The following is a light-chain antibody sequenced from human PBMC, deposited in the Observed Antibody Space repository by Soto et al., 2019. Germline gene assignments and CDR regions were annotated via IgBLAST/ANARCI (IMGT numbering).Light chain of an antibody. CDR1: SSDVGNYNY. V-gene: IGLV2-11*01. CDR3: CSYAGSYTWV. J-gene: IGLJ3*02. CDR2: DVA. Sequence: QSALTKPRSVSGSPGQSVTISCTGTSSDVGNYNYVAWYRQHPGKAPKLMIYDVAQRPSGVPDRFSGSKSGNTASLTISGLQAEDEADYYCCSYAGSYTWVFGGGTKLTVL.